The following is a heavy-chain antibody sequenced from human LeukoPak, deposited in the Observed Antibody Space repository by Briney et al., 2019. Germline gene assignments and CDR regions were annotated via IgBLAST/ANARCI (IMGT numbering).Heavy chain of an antibody. J-gene: IGHJ4*02. V-gene: IGHV3-7*01. D-gene: IGHD1-1*01. CDR3: ARDKIEGPTKLDY. CDR2: IKQDESEK. Sequence: GSLRLSCAASGFTFSSYWMSWVRQAPGKGLEWVANIKQDESEKYYVDSLKGRFTISRDSAKNSLYLQMNSLRAEDTAVYYCARDKIEGPTKLDYWGQGILVTVSS. CDR1: GFTFSSYW.